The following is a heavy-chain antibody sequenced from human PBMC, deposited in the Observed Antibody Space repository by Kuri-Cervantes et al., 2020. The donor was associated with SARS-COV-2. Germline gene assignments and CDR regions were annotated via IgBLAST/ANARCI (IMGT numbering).Heavy chain of an antibody. J-gene: IGHJ6*02. CDR2: INPNSGDT. D-gene: IGHD4-17*01. Sequence: ASVKVSCKASGYTFTGYYMHWVRQAPGQGLEWMGWINPNSGDTNYAQNFQGWVTMTRDTSISTAYMELSRLRSDDTAVYYCARVEEYGDSYYYYYGMDVWGQGTTVTVSS. V-gene: IGHV1-2*04. CDR3: ARVEEYGDSYYYYYGMDV. CDR1: GYTFTGYY.